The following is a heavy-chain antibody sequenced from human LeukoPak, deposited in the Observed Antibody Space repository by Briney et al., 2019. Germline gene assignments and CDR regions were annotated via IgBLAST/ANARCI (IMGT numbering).Heavy chain of an antibody. CDR1: GYTFTSYG. CDR3: ARDGYSTMIVVVSSNFDY. J-gene: IGHJ4*02. D-gene: IGHD3-22*01. V-gene: IGHV1-18*01. CDR2: ISAYNGNT. Sequence: GASVSVSCKASGYTFTSYGISWVRQAPGQGREWMGWISAYNGNTNYAQKLQGRVTMTTDTSTSTAYMELRSLRSDDTAVYYCARDGYSTMIVVVSSNFDYWGQGTLVTVSS.